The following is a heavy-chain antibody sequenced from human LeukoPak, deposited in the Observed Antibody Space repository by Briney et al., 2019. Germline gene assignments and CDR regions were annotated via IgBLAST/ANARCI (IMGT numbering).Heavy chain of an antibody. Sequence: GGSLTLSCAASGFTLSSTYMNWLRQAPAKGLEWVSVIYSGGATYYADSVKGRFTISRDNSKNTLYLQMNSLRAGDTAVYYCARGYGPDYWGQGTLVTVSS. V-gene: IGHV3-53*01. J-gene: IGHJ4*02. D-gene: IGHD2-15*01. CDR3: ARGYGPDY. CDR1: GFTLSSTY. CDR2: IYSGGAT.